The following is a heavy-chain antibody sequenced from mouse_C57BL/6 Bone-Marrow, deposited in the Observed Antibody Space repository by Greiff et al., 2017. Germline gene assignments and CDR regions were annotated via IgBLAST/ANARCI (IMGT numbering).Heavy chain of an antibody. Sequence: QVQLQQPGAELVRPGTSVKLSCKASGYTFTSYWMHWVKQRPGQGLEWIGVIDPSDSYTNYNQKFKGKATLTVDTSSSTAYMQLSSLTSEDSAVYYCARGLRRWFAYWGQGTLVTVSA. CDR2: IDPSDSYT. CDR1: GYTFTSYW. D-gene: IGHD2-2*01. V-gene: IGHV1-59*01. CDR3: ARGLRRWFAY. J-gene: IGHJ3*01.